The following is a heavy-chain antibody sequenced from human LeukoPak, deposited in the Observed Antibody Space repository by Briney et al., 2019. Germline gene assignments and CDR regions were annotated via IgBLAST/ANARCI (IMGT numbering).Heavy chain of an antibody. CDR1: GFTFSSYW. D-gene: IGHD2-2*01. V-gene: IGHV3-7*04. Sequence: GGSLRLSCAASGFTFSSYWMHWVRQAPGKGLEWVANIGEDGSEKYYVDSVKGRFTISRDNAKNSVYLQMNSLRVEDTAVYYCARDEITMPHRKDFWGQGTLVTVSS. CDR3: ARDEITMPHRKDF. CDR2: IGEDGSEK. J-gene: IGHJ4*02.